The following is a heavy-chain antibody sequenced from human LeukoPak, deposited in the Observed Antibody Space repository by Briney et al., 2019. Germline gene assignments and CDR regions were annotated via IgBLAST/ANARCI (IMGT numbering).Heavy chain of an antibody. J-gene: IGHJ4*02. CDR1: GFTFSSYW. CDR2: INSDGSST. V-gene: IGHV3-74*01. Sequence: GGSLRLSCAASGFTFSSYWMHWVRQAPGKGLVWVSRINSDGSSTSYADSVKGRFTISRENAKNSLYLQMNSLRAGDTAVYYCARGRATGYFDYWGQGTLVTVSS. CDR3: ARGRATGYFDY. D-gene: IGHD1-14*01.